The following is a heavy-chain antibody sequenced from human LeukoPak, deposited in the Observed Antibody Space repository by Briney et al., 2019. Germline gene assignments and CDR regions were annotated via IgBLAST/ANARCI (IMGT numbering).Heavy chain of an antibody. Sequence: ASVKVSCKASGGTFSSYAISWVRQAPGQGLEWMGRIIPILGIANYAQKFQGRVTITTDESTSTAYMELSSLRSEDTAVYYCASLIVGPTDIWGQGTMVTVSS. D-gene: IGHD1-26*01. CDR1: GGTFSSYA. V-gene: IGHV1-69*04. J-gene: IGHJ3*02. CDR3: ASLIVGPTDI. CDR2: IIPILGIA.